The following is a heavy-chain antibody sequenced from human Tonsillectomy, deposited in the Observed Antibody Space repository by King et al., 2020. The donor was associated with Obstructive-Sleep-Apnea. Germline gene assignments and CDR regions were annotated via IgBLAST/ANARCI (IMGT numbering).Heavy chain of an antibody. V-gene: IGHV3-11*01. D-gene: IGHD3-10*01. CDR1: GFSFSDYY. CDR2: LSSTGSTI. CDR3: ARVIVGGAGTGIDAFDI. J-gene: IGHJ3*02. Sequence: VQLVESGGGLVKPGGSLRLSCAASGFSFSDYYMAWIRQAPGKGLEWVSCLSSTGSTIYYADSVKGRFTISRDNDKNSLYLQMNSLRAEDTAVFYCARVIVGGAGTGIDAFDIWGQGTMVTVSS.